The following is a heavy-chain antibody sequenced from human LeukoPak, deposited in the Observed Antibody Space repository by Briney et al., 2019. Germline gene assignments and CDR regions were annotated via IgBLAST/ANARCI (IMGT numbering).Heavy chain of an antibody. J-gene: IGHJ3*02. D-gene: IGHD2-15*01. V-gene: IGHV1-3*01. Sequence: EASVKVSCKASGYTFTSYAMHWVRQAPGQRLEWMGWINAGNGNTKYSQKFQGRVTIARDTSASTAYMELSSLRSEDTAVYYCARANLGYCSGGSCAPQAFDIWGQGIMVTVSS. CDR1: GYTFTSYA. CDR3: ARANLGYCSGGSCAPQAFDI. CDR2: INAGNGNT.